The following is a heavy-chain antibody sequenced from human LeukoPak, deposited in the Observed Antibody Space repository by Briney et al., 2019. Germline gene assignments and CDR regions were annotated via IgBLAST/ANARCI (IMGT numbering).Heavy chain of an antibody. D-gene: IGHD3-16*02. CDR2: IYHSGST. J-gene: IGHJ4*02. CDR3: ARDSLRLGELSPYYFDY. V-gene: IGHV4-38-2*02. Sequence: PSETLSLTCTVSSYSITSGYYWGWIRQPPGKGLEWIGSIYHSGSTNYNPSLKSRATISVDTSKNQFSLKLSSVTAADTAVYYCARDSLRLGELSPYYFDYWGQGTLVTVSS. CDR1: SYSITSGYY.